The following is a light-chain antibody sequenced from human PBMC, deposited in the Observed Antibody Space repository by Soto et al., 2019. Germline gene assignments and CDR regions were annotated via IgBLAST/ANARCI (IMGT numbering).Light chain of an antibody. V-gene: IGKV3-20*01. CDR1: QSVSSSY. CDR2: GAS. J-gene: IGKJ5*01. Sequence: EIVLTQSPGTLSLSPGEGATLSCRASQSVSSSYIAWYQQRPGQTPSLLIYGASTRATGIPDRFSGSGSGTHFTLTISRLEPVDFAVYYGQHFGGTTFTFGQGTRLEIK. CDR3: QHFGGTTFT.